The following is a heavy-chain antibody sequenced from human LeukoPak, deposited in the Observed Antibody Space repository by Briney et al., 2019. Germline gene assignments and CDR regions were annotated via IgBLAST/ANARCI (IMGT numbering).Heavy chain of an antibody. V-gene: IGHV1-8*01. CDR1: GYTFTSYD. CDR3: ARGPYDYVWGSYRLPYYYYYYYMDV. J-gene: IGHJ6*03. Sequence: ASVKVSCKASGYTFTSYDINWVRQATGQGLEWMGWMNPNSGNTGYPQKFQGRVTMTRNTSISTAYMELSSLRSEDTAVYYCARGPYDYVWGSYRLPYYYYYYYMDVWGKGTTVTISS. CDR2: MNPNSGNT. D-gene: IGHD3-16*02.